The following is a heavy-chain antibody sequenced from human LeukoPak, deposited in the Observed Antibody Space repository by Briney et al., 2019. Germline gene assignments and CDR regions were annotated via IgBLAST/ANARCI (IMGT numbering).Heavy chain of an antibody. CDR1: GGSTSSSSYY. CDR2: SFYNGST. V-gene: IGHV4-39*07. CDR3: ARGFPDKVWGNSRPTAGYFQH. D-gene: IGHD3-16*02. J-gene: IGHJ1*01. Sequence: SETLSLTCIVTGGSTSSSSYYWGWIRQPPEKGLEWIGSSFYNGSTYYNPSLKSRVTMSVDTSKKQFFLKLSSVTAADTAVYYCARGFPDKVWGNSRPTAGYFQHWGQGTLVTVSS.